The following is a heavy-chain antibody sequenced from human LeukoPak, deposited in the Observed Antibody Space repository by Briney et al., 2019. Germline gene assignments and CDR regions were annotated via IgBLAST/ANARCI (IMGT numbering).Heavy chain of an antibody. Sequence: GGSLRLSCAAPGFTFSSYAMHWVRQAPGKGLEWVAVISYDGSNKYYADSVKGRFTISRDNSKNTLYLQMNSLRAEDTAVYYCARDFRYSYGYPDYWGQGTLVTVSS. CDR3: ARDFRYSYGYPDY. CDR1: GFTFSSYA. CDR2: ISYDGSNK. J-gene: IGHJ4*02. D-gene: IGHD5-18*01. V-gene: IGHV3-30-3*01.